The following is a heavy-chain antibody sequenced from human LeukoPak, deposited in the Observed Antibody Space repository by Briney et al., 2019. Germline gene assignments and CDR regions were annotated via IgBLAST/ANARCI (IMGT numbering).Heavy chain of an antibody. CDR3: ATLYGDYVASDY. CDR1: GYSFTVYY. Sequence: GASVKVSCEASGYSFTVYYIHWVRQAPGQGLEWMGWINPNSGGTNYAQKFLGRVTMTRDTSISTAYMELSWLRSDDTAVYYCATLYGDYVASDYWGQGTLVTVSS. J-gene: IGHJ4*02. D-gene: IGHD4-17*01. CDR2: INPNSGGT. V-gene: IGHV1-2*02.